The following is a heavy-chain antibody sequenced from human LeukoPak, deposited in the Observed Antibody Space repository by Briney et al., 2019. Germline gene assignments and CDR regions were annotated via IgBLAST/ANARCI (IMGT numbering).Heavy chain of an antibody. V-gene: IGHV1-69*05. D-gene: IGHD4-11*01. CDR3: ARGHSNYGGDLDY. CDR1: GGTFSSYA. CDR2: IIPIFGTA. J-gene: IGHJ4*02. Sequence: SVKVSCKASGGTFSSYAISWVRQAPGQGLEWMGRIIPIFGTANYAQKFQGRVTMPTDESTSTAYMELSSLRSEDTAVYYCARGHSNYGGDLDYWGQGTLVTVSS.